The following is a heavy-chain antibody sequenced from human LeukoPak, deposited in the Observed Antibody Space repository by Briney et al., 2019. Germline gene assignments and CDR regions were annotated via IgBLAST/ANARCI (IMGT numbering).Heavy chain of an antibody. CDR3: ARAGCSSTSCYKGLDY. V-gene: IGHV3-53*01. J-gene: IGHJ4*02. CDR1: GFTVNSYY. Sequence: GGSMILSCAASGFTVNSYYIHWVRQAPWKGLEWVSDIYTTGLTYYKGSVKGRFTVSRDNSRTTVYLQMSSLRVEDTAVYYCARAGCSSTSCYKGLDYWGQGTLVTVSS. CDR2: IYTTGLT. D-gene: IGHD2-2*02.